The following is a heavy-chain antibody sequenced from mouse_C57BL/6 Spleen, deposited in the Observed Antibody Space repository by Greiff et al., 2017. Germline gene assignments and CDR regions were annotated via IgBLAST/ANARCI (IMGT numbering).Heavy chain of an antibody. J-gene: IGHJ4*01. CDR1: GFTFSDYG. CDR2: ISSGSSTI. D-gene: IGHD2-12*01. CDR3: ARRRGSYDAMDY. Sequence: EVQLVESGGGLVKPGGSLKLSCAASGFTFSDYGMHWVRQAPEKGLEWVAYISSGSSTIYYADTVKGRFTISRDNSNNTPFLQMTSLRSEDPAMDYCARRRGSYDAMDYWGQGTSVTVSS. V-gene: IGHV5-17*01.